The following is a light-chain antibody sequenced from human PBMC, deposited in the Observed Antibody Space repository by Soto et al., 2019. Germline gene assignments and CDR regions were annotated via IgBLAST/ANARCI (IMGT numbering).Light chain of an antibody. CDR2: WAS. CDR3: QQYYGTPFT. Sequence: DIVLTQSPDSLAVSLGERATINCKSSQSVLYTSNNKNYLAWYQQKPGQPPKLLIYWASTRESGVPDRFSGSGSGTDFTLTISGLQAEDVAVYYCQQYYGTPFTFGPGTKVDIK. V-gene: IGKV4-1*01. CDR1: QSVLYTSNNKNY. J-gene: IGKJ3*01.